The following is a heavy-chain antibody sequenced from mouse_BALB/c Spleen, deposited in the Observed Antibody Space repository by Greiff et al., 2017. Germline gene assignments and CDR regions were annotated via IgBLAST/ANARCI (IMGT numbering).Heavy chain of an antibody. CDR2: ISDGGSYT. J-gene: IGHJ2*01. V-gene: IGHV5-4*02. CDR1: GFTFSDYY. CDR3: ARHGTTGVDY. D-gene: IGHD1-1*01. Sequence: EVKVVESGGGLVKPGGSLKLSCAASGFTFSDYYMYWVRQTPEKRLEWVATISDGGSYTYYPDSVKGRFTISRDNAKNNLYLQMSSLTTEDSAIYYCARHGTTGVDYWGQGTTLTVSS.